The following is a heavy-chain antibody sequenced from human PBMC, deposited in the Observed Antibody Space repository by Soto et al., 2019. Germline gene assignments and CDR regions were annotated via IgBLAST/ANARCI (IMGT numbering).Heavy chain of an antibody. CDR2: IHAGNGHT. J-gene: IGHJ4*02. CDR3: ARMKFGDNIVYFDS. D-gene: IGHD3-10*01. Sequence: ASVKVSCKASGYTFFAYAVHWVRQAPGQRLEWVGWIHAGNGHTKYSQNFQDRVTITRDTSASTAYMELRGLRSEDTAIYYCARMKFGDNIVYFDSWGQGTLVTVSS. V-gene: IGHV1-3*01. CDR1: GYTFFAYA.